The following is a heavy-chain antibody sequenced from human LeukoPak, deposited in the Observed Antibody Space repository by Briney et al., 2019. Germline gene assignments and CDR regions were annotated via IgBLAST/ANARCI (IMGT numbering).Heavy chain of an antibody. CDR3: ARANRVQLLLLYYYGMDV. CDR1: GGTFTSYD. J-gene: IGHJ6*02. D-gene: IGHD2-2*01. CDR2: MNPNSGNT. Sequence: ASVKVSCKASGGTFTSYDINWVRQATGQGLEWMGWMNPNSGNTGYAQKFQGRVTMTRNTSISTAYMELSSLRSEDTAVYYCARANRVQLLLLYYYGMDVWGQGTTVTVSS. V-gene: IGHV1-8*01.